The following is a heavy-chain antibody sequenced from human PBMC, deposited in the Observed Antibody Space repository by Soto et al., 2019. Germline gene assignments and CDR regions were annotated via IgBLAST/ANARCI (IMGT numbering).Heavy chain of an antibody. Sequence: QLQLQESGPGLVKPSETLSLTCTVSGGSISSSYHYWGWIRQPPGKGLQWIGSIYYSGDTYYNPSLKGRVTLAAETSKSQFPLELRSVTAADTAVYSCASLYLNLFTGFYHYHMDDWGKGTTVTVSS. CDR2: IYYSGDT. D-gene: IGHD3-9*01. CDR1: GGSISSSYHY. V-gene: IGHV4-39*01. J-gene: IGHJ6*03. CDR3: ASLYLNLFTGFYHYHMDD.